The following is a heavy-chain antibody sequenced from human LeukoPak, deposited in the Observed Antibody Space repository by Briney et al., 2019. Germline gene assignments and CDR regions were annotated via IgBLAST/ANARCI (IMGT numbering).Heavy chain of an antibody. D-gene: IGHD4-17*01. CDR3: ARDSIPTVTYYGMDV. CDR1: GFTFSSYG. V-gene: IGHV3-33*01. J-gene: IGHJ6*02. Sequence: GGSLRLSCAASGFTFSSYGMHWVRQAPGKGLEWVAVIWYDGSNKYYADSVKGRFTISGDNSRNTLYLQMNSLRAEDTAVYYCARDSIPTVTYYGMDVWGQGTTVTVSS. CDR2: IWYDGSNK.